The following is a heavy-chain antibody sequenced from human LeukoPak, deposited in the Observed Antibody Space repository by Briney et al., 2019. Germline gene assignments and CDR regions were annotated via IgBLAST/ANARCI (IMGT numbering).Heavy chain of an antibody. J-gene: IGHJ5*02. Sequence: SEILSLTCAVYGGSFSGYYWSWIRQPPGKGLEWIGEINHSGSTNYNPSLKSRVTISVDTSKNQFSLKLSSVTAADTAVYYCARGGLLWFGESYNWFDPWGQGTLVTVSS. CDR1: GGSFSGYY. V-gene: IGHV4-34*01. CDR2: INHSGST. CDR3: ARGGLLWFGESYNWFDP. D-gene: IGHD3-10*01.